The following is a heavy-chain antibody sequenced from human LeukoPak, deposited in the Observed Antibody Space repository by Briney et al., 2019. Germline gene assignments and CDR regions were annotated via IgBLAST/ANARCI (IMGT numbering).Heavy chain of an antibody. V-gene: IGHV4-39*07. Sequence: SETLSLTCTVSGGSISSVKDYWAWIRQPPGKGLEWIATGDYSGGTYYNPSLESRVTISADMSKNQVSLKLSSVTAADTAVYYCAKEDGEEYSSGWYKRNYFDNWGQGTRVTVSS. CDR2: GDYSGGT. CDR1: GGSISSVKDY. D-gene: IGHD6-19*01. J-gene: IGHJ4*02. CDR3: AKEDGEEYSSGWYKRNYFDN.